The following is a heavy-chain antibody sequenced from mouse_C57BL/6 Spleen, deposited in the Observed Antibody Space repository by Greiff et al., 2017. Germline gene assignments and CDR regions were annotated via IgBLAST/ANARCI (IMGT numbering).Heavy chain of an antibody. Sequence: VQLKESGPELVKPGASVKISCKASGYTFTDYYMNWVKQSHGKSLEWIGDINPNNGGTSYNQKFKGKATLTVDKSSSTAYMELRSLTSEDSAVYYCAREGGLITGYAMDYWGQGTSVTVSS. J-gene: IGHJ4*01. CDR2: INPNNGGT. D-gene: IGHD1-1*01. V-gene: IGHV1-26*01. CDR3: AREGGLITGYAMDY. CDR1: GYTFTDYY.